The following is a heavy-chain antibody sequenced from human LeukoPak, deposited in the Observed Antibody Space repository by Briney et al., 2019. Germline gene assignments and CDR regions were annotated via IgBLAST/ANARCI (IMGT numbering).Heavy chain of an antibody. V-gene: IGHV3-30-3*01. CDR1: GFTFSSYA. CDR3: ARVGATNSNFDY. J-gene: IGHJ4*02. Sequence: GGSLRLSCAASGFTFSSYAMHWVRQAPGKGLEWVAVISYDGSNKYYADSVKGRFTISRDNSKNTLYLQMNSLRAEDTAVYYCARVGATNSNFDYWGQETLVTVSS. CDR2: ISYDGSNK. D-gene: IGHD1-26*01.